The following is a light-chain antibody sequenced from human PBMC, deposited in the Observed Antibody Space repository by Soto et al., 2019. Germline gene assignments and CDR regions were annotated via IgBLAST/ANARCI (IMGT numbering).Light chain of an antibody. CDR3: QSYDTNLSGGPV. CDR1: SSNIGAGFD. J-gene: IGLJ1*01. CDR2: GNN. Sequence: QSVLTQSPSGSGAPGQGVSISCTGTSSNIGAGFDVHWYQQLPATAPKLLIYGNNNRPSGVPDRFSGSKSGTSASLAITGLQAEDEADYYGQSYDTNLSGGPVFCTGTKVTVL. V-gene: IGLV1-40*01.